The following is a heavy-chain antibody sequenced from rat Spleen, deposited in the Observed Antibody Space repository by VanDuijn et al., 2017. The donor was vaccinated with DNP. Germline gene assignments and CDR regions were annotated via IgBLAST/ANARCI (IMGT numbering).Heavy chain of an antibody. CDR2: IWNTGGT. Sequence: QVQLKESGPGLLQPSQTLSLTCTVSGFSLTSYHVHWVRQPPGKGLEWMGIIWNTGGTRYNSALKSRLSISRDTSKSQVFLKMNSVQTEDTAMYFCARSRDFYAMDAWGQGTSVTVSS. CDR3: ARSRDFYAMDA. D-gene: IGHD2-7*01. J-gene: IGHJ4*01. V-gene: IGHV2-41*01. CDR1: GFSLTSYH.